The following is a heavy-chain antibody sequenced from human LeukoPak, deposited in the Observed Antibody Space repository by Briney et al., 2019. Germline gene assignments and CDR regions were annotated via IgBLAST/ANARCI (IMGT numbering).Heavy chain of an antibody. J-gene: IGHJ4*02. CDR2: INPNSGGT. CDR1: GYTFTGYY. D-gene: IGHD2-15*01. CDR3: ARGAGYCSGGSCYLYLFDY. Sequence: PGASVKVSCKASGYTFTGYYMHWVRQAPGQGLEWMGWINPNSGGTNYAQKFQGRVTMTRDTSISTAYMELSRLRSDDTAVYYCARGAGYCSGGSCYLYLFDYWGQGTLVTVSS. V-gene: IGHV1-2*02.